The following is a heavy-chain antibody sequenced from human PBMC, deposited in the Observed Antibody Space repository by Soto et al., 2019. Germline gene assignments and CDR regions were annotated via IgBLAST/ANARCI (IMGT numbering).Heavy chain of an antibody. CDR2: VSAHNGNT. J-gene: IGHJ4*02. V-gene: IGHV1-18*01. Sequence: ASVKVSCKASGYTFTSYGISWVRQAPGQGLEWMGWVSAHNGNTKYEQKLQGRVTMTTDTSTSTAYMELRSLRSDDTAVYYCARDLGGFPDYWGQGTLVTVSS. D-gene: IGHD5-12*01. CDR1: GYTFTSYG. CDR3: ARDLGGFPDY.